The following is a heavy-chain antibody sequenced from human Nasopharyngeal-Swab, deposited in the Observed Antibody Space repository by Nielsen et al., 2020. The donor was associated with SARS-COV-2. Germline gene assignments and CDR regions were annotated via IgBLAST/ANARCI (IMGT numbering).Heavy chain of an antibody. CDR3: AGGSSGYSYAFDI. V-gene: IGHV3-23*01. CDR1: GFTFSSYA. J-gene: IGHJ3*02. CDR2: ITGSGGTT. D-gene: IGHD3-22*01. Sequence: GGSLRLSCAASGFTFSSYAMTWVRQAPGKGLEGLSSITGSGGTTYYTDSVKGRFTISRDNSRNTLYLQMNSLRAEDTAMYYYAGGSSGYSYAFDIWGQGTLVTVSS.